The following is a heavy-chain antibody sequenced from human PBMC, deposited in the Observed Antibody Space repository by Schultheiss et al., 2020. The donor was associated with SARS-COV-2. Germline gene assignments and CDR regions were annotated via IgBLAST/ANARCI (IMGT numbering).Heavy chain of an antibody. D-gene: IGHD6-13*01. CDR3: ARLYSSSWYSDYYYGMDV. CDR1: GGSISSGGYY. Sequence: SETLSLTCTVSGGSISSGGYYWSWIRQHPGKGLEWIGYIYYSGSTYYNPSLKSRVTISVDTSKNQFSLKLSSVTAADTAVYYCARLYSSSWYSDYYYGMDVWGQGTTVTVSS. J-gene: IGHJ6*02. CDR2: IYYSGST. V-gene: IGHV4-39*01.